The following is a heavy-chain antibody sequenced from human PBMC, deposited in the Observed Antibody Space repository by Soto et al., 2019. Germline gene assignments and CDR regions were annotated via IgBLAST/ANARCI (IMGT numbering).Heavy chain of an antibody. CDR3: AKDGFLEWLLLDYMDV. V-gene: IGHV3-23*01. Sequence: PGGSLRLSCAASGFTFSSYAMSWVRQAPGKGLEWVSAISGSGGSTYYADSVKGRFTISRDNSKNTLYLQMNSLRAEDTAVYYCAKDGFLEWLLLDYMDVWGKGTTVTVSS. CDR2: ISGSGGST. CDR1: GFTFSSYA. J-gene: IGHJ6*03. D-gene: IGHD3-3*01.